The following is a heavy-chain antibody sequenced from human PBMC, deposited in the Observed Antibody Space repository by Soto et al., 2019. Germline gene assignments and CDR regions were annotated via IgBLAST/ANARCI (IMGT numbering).Heavy chain of an antibody. D-gene: IGHD5-12*01. V-gene: IGHV2-5*02. Sequence: SGPTLVNPTQTLTLTCTFSGFSLSTSGVGVGWIRQPPGKALEWLALIYWDDDERYSTSLKSRLTITKDTSKNQVVLTMTNMGTMDTATYSCAHRRGRDGYNDNWFDPWGQGTLVTVSS. CDR3: AHRRGRDGYNDNWFDP. J-gene: IGHJ5*02. CDR2: IYWDDDE. CDR1: GFSLSTSGVG.